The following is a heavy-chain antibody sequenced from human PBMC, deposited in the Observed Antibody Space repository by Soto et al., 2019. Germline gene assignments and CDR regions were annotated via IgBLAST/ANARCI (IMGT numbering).Heavy chain of an antibody. CDR2: IYYSGST. D-gene: IGHD1-26*01. J-gene: IGHJ6*02. V-gene: IGHV4-39*01. CDR1: GGSISSSSYY. Sequence: SETLSLTCTVSGGSISSSSYYWGWIRQPPGKGLEWIGSIYYSGSTYYNPSLKSRVTISVDTSKNQFSLKLSSVTAANTAVYYCARNGPPYSGSTLYGMDVWGQGTTVTVSS. CDR3: ARNGPPYSGSTLYGMDV.